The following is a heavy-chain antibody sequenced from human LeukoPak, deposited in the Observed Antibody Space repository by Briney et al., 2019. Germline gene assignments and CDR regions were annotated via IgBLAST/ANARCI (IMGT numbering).Heavy chain of an antibody. D-gene: IGHD3-3*01. CDR3: ARGEKNDFWSGYQYYFDY. CDR2: INHSGST. CDR1: GGSFSGYY. J-gene: IGHJ4*02. V-gene: IGHV4-34*01. Sequence: PSETPSLTCAVYGGSFSGYYWSWIRQPPGKGLEWIGEINHSGSTNYNPSLKSRVTISVDTSKNQFSLKLSSVTAADTAVYYCARGEKNDFWSGYQYYFDYWGQGTLVTVSS.